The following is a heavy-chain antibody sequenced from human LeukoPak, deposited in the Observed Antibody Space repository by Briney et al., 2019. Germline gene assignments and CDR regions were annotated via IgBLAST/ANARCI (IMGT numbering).Heavy chain of an antibody. CDR1: GFTFSSYS. D-gene: IGHD3-22*01. V-gene: IGHV3-21*01. Sequence: PGGSLRLSCAASGFTFSSYSMNWVRQAPGKGLEWVSSISSSSSSYIYYADSVKGRFTISRDNAKNSLYLQMNSLRAEDTAVHYCARDNGYYDSSGHYADAFDIWGQGTMVTVSS. J-gene: IGHJ3*02. CDR3: ARDNGYYDSSGHYADAFDI. CDR2: ISSSSSSYI.